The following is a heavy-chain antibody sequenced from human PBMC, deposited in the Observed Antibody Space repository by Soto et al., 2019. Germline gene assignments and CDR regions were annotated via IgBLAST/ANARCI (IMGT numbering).Heavy chain of an antibody. J-gene: IGHJ1*01. Sequence: QVQLVQSGAEVKKPGTSVKVSCKASGYTFTSNGISWVRQAPGQGLEWMGWISTYNGNTNYAQKLQGKVTMTRDTPTSIAYMELSAPRSDDTAVYSCAKDGYGDYGYWGQGSLVTVS. CDR3: AKDGYGDYGY. V-gene: IGHV1-18*01. CDR1: GYTFTSNG. CDR2: ISTYNGNT. D-gene: IGHD4-17*01.